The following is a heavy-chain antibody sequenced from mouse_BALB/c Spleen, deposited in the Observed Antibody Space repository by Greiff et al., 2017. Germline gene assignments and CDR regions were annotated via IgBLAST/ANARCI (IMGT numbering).Heavy chain of an antibody. V-gene: IGHV1-39*01. J-gene: IGHJ2*01. CDR1: GYSFTDYI. CDR3: ARSYGNLLFDY. D-gene: IGHD2-10*02. CDR2: INPYYGST. Sequence: VQLKQTGPELVKPGASVKISCKASGYSFTDYIMLWVKQSHGKSLEWIGNINPYYGSTSYNLKFKGKATLTVDKSSSTAYMQLNSLTSEDSAVYYCARSYGNLLFDYWGQGTTLTVSS.